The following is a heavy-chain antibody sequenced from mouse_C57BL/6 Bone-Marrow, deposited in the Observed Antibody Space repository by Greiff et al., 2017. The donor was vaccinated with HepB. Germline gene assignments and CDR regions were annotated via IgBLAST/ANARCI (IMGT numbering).Heavy chain of an antibody. Sequence: VQLQQSGPELVKPGASVKIPCKASGYTFTDYNMDWVKQSHGKSLEWIGDINPNNGGTIYNQKFKGKATLTVDKSSSTAYMELRSLTSEDTAVYYCARCDYDQDYFDYWGQGTTLTVSS. V-gene: IGHV1-18*01. J-gene: IGHJ2*01. D-gene: IGHD2-4*01. CDR2: INPNNGGT. CDR1: GYTFTDYN. CDR3: ARCDYDQDYFDY.